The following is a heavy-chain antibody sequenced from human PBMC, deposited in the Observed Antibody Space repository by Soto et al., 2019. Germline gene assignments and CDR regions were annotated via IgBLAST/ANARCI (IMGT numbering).Heavy chain of an antibody. V-gene: IGHV1-2*04. CDR1: GYTFTGYY. CDR2: INPNSGGT. CDR3: ARVGGDCSGGSCYAFDY. J-gene: IGHJ4*02. Sequence: GASVKVSCKASGYTFTGYYMHWVRQAPGQGLEWMGWINPNSGGTNYAQKFQGWVTMTRDTSISTAYMELSRLRSDDTAVYYCARVGGDCSGGSCYAFDYWGQGTLVTSPQ. D-gene: IGHD2-15*01.